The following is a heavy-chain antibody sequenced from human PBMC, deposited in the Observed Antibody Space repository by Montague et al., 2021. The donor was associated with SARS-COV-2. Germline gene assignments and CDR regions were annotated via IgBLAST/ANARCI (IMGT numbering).Heavy chain of an antibody. CDR2: ISTSGSS. J-gene: IGHJ6*03. D-gene: IGHD6-19*01. CDR3: ARDRRSMAMAGRAYYYYYMDV. Sequence: TLSLTCSVSGASISSANDYWTWIRQPAGKGLKWIGHISTSGSSSYNPSLKSRVTIILDTSKQQFSLELTSMTAADTAVYYCARDRRSMAMAGRAYYYYYMDVWGRGTTVTVSS. CDR1: GASISSANDY. V-gene: IGHV4-61*09.